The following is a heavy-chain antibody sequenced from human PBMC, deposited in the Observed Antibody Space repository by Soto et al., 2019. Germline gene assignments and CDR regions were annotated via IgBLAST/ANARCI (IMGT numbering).Heavy chain of an antibody. CDR2: ISAYNGNT. CDR1: GYTFTSYG. D-gene: IGHD3-22*01. V-gene: IGHV1-18*01. CDR3: ARGNYYDSSGYYYDDYYYGMDV. Sequence: QVQLVQSGAEVKKPGASVKVSCKASGYTFTSYGISWVRQAPGQGLEWMGWISAYNGNTNYAQKLQGRVTMTTDTSTSTAYMALRSLRSDDTAVYYCARGNYYDSSGYYYDDYYYGMDVWGQGTTVTVSS. J-gene: IGHJ6*02.